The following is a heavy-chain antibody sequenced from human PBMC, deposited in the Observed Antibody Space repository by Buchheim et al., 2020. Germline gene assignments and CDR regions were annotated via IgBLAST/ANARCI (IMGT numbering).Heavy chain of an antibody. V-gene: IGHV3-11*06. Sequence: QVQLVESGGGLVKPGGSLRLSCAASGFTFSDYYMSWIRQAPGKGLEWVSYISSSSSYTNYADSVKGRFTISRDNAKNSLYLQMSSLRAEDTAVYYCARDRHEMTTVTRLLDYWGQGTL. CDR1: GFTFSDYY. D-gene: IGHD4-17*01. CDR2: ISSSSSYT. J-gene: IGHJ4*02. CDR3: ARDRHEMTTVTRLLDY.